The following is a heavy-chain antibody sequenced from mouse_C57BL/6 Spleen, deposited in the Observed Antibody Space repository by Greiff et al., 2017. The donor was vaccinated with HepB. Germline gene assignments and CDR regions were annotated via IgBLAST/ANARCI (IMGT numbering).Heavy chain of an antibody. CDR2: IYPGGGYT. V-gene: IGHV1-63*01. D-gene: IGHD2-3*01. Sequence: QVQLQQSGAELVRPGTSVKMSCKASGYTFTNYWIGWAKQRPGHGLEWIGDIYPGGGYTNYNEKFKGKATLTADKSSSTAYMQFSSLTSEDSAIYYCARSEDGYYHYWGQGTTLTVSS. CDR3: ARSEDGYYHY. CDR1: GYTFTNYW. J-gene: IGHJ2*01.